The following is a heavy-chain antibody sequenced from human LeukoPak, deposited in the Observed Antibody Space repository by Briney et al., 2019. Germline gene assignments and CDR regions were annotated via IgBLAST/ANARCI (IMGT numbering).Heavy chain of an antibody. D-gene: IGHD1-26*01. V-gene: IGHV3-30-3*01. Sequence: PGRSLRLSCAASGFTFSSYAMHWVRQAPGKGLEWVAVISYDGSNKYYADSVKDRFTISRDNSKNTLYLQMNSLRAEDTAVYYCARSLVGAFDYWGQGTLVTVSS. CDR3: ARSLVGAFDY. J-gene: IGHJ4*02. CDR2: ISYDGSNK. CDR1: GFTFSSYA.